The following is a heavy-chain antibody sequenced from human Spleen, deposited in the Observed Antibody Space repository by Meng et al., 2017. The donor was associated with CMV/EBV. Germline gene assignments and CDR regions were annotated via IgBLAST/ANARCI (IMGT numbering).Heavy chain of an antibody. V-gene: IGHV1-2*06. J-gene: IGHJ2*01. CDR2: INPNTGDT. CDR1: GYTFTDYS. Sequence: KSSGYTFTDYSMHWVRQAPGKGLEWMGRINPNTGDTNYAPKFQGRVTMTRDTSIRTAYMELRRLRSDDTAVYYCARSRTGVFGYFDLWGRGTLVTVSS. CDR3: ARSRTGVFGYFDL. D-gene: IGHD7-27*01.